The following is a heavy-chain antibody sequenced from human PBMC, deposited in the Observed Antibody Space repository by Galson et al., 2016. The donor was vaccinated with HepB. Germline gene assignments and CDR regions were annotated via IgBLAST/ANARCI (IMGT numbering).Heavy chain of an antibody. Sequence: SETLSLTCTVSGGSMSSYYWSWIRQPPGKRLEWIGYIYYSGTTNYNPSLKSRVTISVDTSKNQFSLKLSSVTAADTAVYYCARRQRYNYDFDYWGQGTLVTVSS. CDR2: IYYSGTT. CDR3: ARRQRYNYDFDY. CDR1: GGSMSSYY. V-gene: IGHV4-59*01. D-gene: IGHD5-24*01. J-gene: IGHJ4*02.